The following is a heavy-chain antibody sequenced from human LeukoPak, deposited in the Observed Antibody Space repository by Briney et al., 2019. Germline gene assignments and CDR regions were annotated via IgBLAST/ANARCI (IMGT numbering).Heavy chain of an antibody. Sequence: GASVKVSCKASGYTFTSYYMHWVRKAPGKALEWMGIINPSGLSTSYAQKFQGRFTMTRNTSTATANMTLGTLRPEAPPVIYCARDRGGVVIIEYYFDYWGQGTLVTVSS. CDR1: GYTFTSYY. V-gene: IGHV1-46*01. D-gene: IGHD3-3*01. CDR3: ARDRGGVVIIEYYFDY. CDR2: INPSGLST. J-gene: IGHJ4*02.